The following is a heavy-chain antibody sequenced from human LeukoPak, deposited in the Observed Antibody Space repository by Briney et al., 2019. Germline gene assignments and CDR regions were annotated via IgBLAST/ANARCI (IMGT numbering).Heavy chain of an antibody. V-gene: IGHV3-53*01. D-gene: IGHD6-19*01. Sequence: PGGSLRLSCAASGFTFSSNYMIWVRQAPGKGLEWVSGIYSGGSTYYADSVKGRFTISRDNSKNTLYLQMNSLRAEDTAVYYCARGSRSSGWFDYWGQGTLVTVSS. CDR3: ARGSRSSGWFDY. CDR1: GFTFSSNY. J-gene: IGHJ4*02. CDR2: IYSGGST.